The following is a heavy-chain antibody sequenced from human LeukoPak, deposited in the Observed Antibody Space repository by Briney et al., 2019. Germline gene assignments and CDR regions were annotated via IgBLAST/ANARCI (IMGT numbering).Heavy chain of an antibody. D-gene: IGHD4-17*01. V-gene: IGHV4-39*07. CDR2: SFSGGNA. CDR1: GATIRTFSYS. CDR3: ARVLNDQGDQTSIHYFDY. J-gene: IGHJ4*02. Sequence: KPSETLSLTCTVSGATIRTFSYSWGWIRQPPGTGLEWIGNSFSGGNAFLSPSLKSRVIISFDTSNNEFSLRLRSVTAADTVVYYCARVLNDQGDQTSIHYFDYWGQGILVTVSS.